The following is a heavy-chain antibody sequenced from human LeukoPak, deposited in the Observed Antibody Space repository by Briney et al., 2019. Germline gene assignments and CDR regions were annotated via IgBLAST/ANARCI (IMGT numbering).Heavy chain of an antibody. CDR2: IYSGGST. D-gene: IGHD1-1*01. CDR3: ARAGSDDEFDY. Sequence: GGSLRLSCAASGFTVSSNYMSWVRQAPGKGLEWVSVIYSGGSTYYADSVKGRFTISRDNSKNTLYLQMNSLRAEDTAVYYCARAGSDDEFDYWGQGTLVTVSS. CDR1: GFTVSSNY. J-gene: IGHJ4*02. V-gene: IGHV3-66*01.